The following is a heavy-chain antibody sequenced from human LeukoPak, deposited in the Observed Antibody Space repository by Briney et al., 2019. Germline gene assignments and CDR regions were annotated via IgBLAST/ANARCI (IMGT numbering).Heavy chain of an antibody. CDR3: ARIIYYYDSSGYRDDAFDI. J-gene: IGHJ3*02. V-gene: IGHV4-34*01. CDR2: INHSGST. Sequence: SETLSLTCAVYGGSFSGYYWSWIRQPPGKGLEWIGEINHSGSTNYNPSLKSRVTISVDTSKNQFSLKLSSVTAADTAVYYCARIIYYYDSSGYRDDAFDIWGQGTMVTVSS. D-gene: IGHD3-22*01. CDR1: GGSFSGYY.